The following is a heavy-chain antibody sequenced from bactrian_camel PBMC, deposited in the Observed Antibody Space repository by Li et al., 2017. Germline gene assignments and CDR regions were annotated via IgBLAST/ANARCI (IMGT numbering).Heavy chain of an antibody. Sequence: VQLVESGGGEVQAGGSLKLSCAGSAYIEEQCGMAWFRQAPGKEREGVAGIDSAGRANYADSVKGRFTISQDNTKNTVYLQMNSLKPEDTSVYYCAAEGTRRLDGGPTRFSCSLGRTFASWGQGTQVTVS. D-gene: IGHD5*01. V-gene: IGHV3S53*01. J-gene: IGHJ6*01. CDR2: IDSAGRA. CDR1: AYIEEQCG. CDR3: AAEGTRRLDGGPTRFSCSLGRTFAS.